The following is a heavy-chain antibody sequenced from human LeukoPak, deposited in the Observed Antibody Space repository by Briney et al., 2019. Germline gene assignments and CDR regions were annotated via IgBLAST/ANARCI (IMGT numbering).Heavy chain of an antibody. CDR2: SNYGGST. CDR1: GGSISSNSKY. J-gene: IGHJ6*03. D-gene: IGHD6-19*01. Sequence: PSETLSLTCTVSGGSISSNSKYWGRLRQPPGKGLEWIGSSNYGGSTYYNPSLKRRVTISVDTSKNQFSLKLSSVTAADTAVYYCASRRAVAAYDYYYMDVWGKGTTVTVSS. CDR3: ASRRAVAAYDYYYMDV. V-gene: IGHV4-39*01.